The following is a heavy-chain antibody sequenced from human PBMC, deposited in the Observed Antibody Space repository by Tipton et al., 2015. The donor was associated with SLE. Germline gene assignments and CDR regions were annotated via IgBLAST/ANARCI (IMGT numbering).Heavy chain of an antibody. V-gene: IGHV4-38-2*01. D-gene: IGHD7-27*01. CDR1: GYSIRCGDY. CDR2: INGSGNS. Sequence: TLSLTFAVSGYSIRCGDYVDWIRPPPGKGLEWIGSINGSGNSYYNPSLRSRVTISVDTSRNQFSLNLSPVTAADTAVYYCAAHHLGISWYFGLWGRGTLVTVSS. CDR3: AAHHLGISWYFGL. J-gene: IGHJ2*01.